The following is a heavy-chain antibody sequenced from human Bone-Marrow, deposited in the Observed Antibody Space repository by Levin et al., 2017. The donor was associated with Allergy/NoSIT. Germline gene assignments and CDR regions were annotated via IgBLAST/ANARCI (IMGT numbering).Heavy chain of an antibody. V-gene: IGHV4-59*01. CDR3: ARLIFSGRHGNEY. J-gene: IGHJ4*02. CDR2: IYNNGSP. CDR1: GASITSSY. Sequence: PSETLSLTCTVSGASITSSYWSWIRQPPGKGLEWVGYIYNNGSPNYNPSLRSRVTISVATSRNQFSLKLTSVTAADTAVYYCARLIFSGRHGNEYWGQGTLVTVSS. D-gene: IGHD1-26*01.